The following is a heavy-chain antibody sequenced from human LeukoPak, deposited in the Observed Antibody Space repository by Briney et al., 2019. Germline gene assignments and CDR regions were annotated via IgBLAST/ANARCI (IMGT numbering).Heavy chain of an antibody. CDR1: GFTFSSYW. D-gene: IGHD3-22*01. CDR3: ARWNYYDSSGYDY. V-gene: IGHV3-74*01. Sequence: GRSLRLSCAASGFTFSSYWMHWVRQAPGKGLVWVSRINSDGSSTSYADSVEGRFTISRDNAKNTLYLQMNSLRAEDTAVYYCARWNYYDSSGYDYWGQGTLVTVSS. CDR2: INSDGSST. J-gene: IGHJ4*02.